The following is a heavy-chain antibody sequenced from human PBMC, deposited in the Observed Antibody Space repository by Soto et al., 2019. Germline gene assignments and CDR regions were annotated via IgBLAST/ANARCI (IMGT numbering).Heavy chain of an antibody. J-gene: IGHJ3*02. V-gene: IGHV4-31*03. CDR1: GGSITSGGYY. CDR2: VYSSGRI. Sequence: QLQLQESGPGLVRPSQTLSLTCSVSGGSITSGGYYWGWIRQLPGKDLEWVAYVYSSGRIYYTPSLESRLSISLATSKNQFSLILRSVTVADTAIYYCARDHKGFNKAFDIWGQGAMVTVSS. CDR3: ARDHKGFNKAFDI.